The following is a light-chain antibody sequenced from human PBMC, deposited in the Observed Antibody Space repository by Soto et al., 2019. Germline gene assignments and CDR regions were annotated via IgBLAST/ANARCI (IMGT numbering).Light chain of an antibody. CDR2: SAS. CDR3: QQYYDRPPWT. J-gene: IGKJ1*01. Sequence: EIVMTQSPATLSVSPGERATLSCRASQSVNSNLAWYQQKPGQAPRLLIFSASTRATGIPARFSGSGSGTEFPLTISSLPSEDFAVYYCQQYYDRPPWTFGQGTKVEV. CDR1: QSVNSN. V-gene: IGKV3-15*01.